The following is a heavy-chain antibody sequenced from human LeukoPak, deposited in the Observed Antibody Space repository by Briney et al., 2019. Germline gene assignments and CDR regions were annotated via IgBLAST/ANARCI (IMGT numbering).Heavy chain of an antibody. D-gene: IGHD1-26*01. J-gene: IGHJ4*02. CDR1: GFTFSSYA. CDR2: ISGSGGST. Sequence: GGSLRLSCAASGFTFSSYAMSWVRQAPGKGLEWVSAISGSGGSTYYADSVKGRFTISRDNSTNTLYLQMNSLRAEDTAVYYCAKVVVGATTIDYWGQGTLVTVSS. CDR3: AKVVVGATTIDY. V-gene: IGHV3-23*01.